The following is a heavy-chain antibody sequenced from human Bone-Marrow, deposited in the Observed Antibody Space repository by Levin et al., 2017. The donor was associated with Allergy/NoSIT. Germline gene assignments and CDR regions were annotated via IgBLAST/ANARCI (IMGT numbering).Heavy chain of an antibody. D-gene: IGHD4/OR15-4a*01. V-gene: IGHV1-24*01. Sequence: GESLKISCKVSGYNLTELSMHWIRQTPGKGLEWMGGFDPEDGESVYAQVFQGRVAMTEDTSKDTAYMELSRLRSDDTAVYYCATDTTMVEGGYFDLWGRGTLVTVSS. CDR2: FDPEDGES. CDR3: ATDTTMVEGGYFDL. CDR1: GYNLTELS. J-gene: IGHJ2*01.